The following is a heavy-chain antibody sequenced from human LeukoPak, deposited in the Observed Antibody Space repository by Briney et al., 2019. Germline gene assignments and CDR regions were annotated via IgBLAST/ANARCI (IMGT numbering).Heavy chain of an antibody. J-gene: IGHJ6*02. V-gene: IGHV3-48*03. CDR3: ARDRKSWANYYGMDV. D-gene: IGHD6-13*01. CDR2: ISSSGGTI. Sequence: PGGSLRLSCAASGFTFSSYEMNWVRQAPGKGLEWVSYISSSGGTIYYADSVKGRFTISRDNAKNSLYLQMNSLRAEDTAVYYCARDRKSWANYYGMDVWGQGTTVTVSS. CDR1: GFTFSSYE.